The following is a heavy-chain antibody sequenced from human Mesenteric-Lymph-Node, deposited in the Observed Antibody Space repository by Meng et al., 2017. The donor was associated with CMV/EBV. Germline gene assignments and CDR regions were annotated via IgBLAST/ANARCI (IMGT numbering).Heavy chain of an antibody. CDR2: ITFSGGAT. CDR1: GFTFNNSA. CDR3: ATGSSWSPFDY. V-gene: IGHV3-23*01. Sequence: GESLKISCAASGFTFNNSAMSWVRQAPGKGLEWASTITFSGGATYYADSVKGRFTISRDNSRDTMYLQVNSLTAEDAAVYYCATGSSWSPFDYWGLGTLVTVSS. J-gene: IGHJ4*02. D-gene: IGHD6-13*01.